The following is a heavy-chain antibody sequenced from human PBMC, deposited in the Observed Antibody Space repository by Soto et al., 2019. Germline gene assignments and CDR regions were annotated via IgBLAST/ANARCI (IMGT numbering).Heavy chain of an antibody. V-gene: IGHV3-23*01. J-gene: IGHJ4*02. CDR1: GFTFSSYA. CDR3: AKDLRAVSTVTRADS. D-gene: IGHD4-17*01. CDR2: ISGNGGGT. Sequence: EVQLLESGGGLVSPGGSLRLSCAASGFTFSSYAMSWVRQAPGKGLEWVSAISGNGGGTYYADSVKGHFTISRDNSKNMLFLQMNSLRAEDTAVYYCAKDLRAVSTVTRADSWGLGTLVTVSS.